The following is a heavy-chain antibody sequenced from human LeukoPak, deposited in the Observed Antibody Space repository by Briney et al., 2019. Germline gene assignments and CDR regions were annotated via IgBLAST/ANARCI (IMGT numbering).Heavy chain of an antibody. V-gene: IGHV3-23*01. D-gene: IGHD1-26*01. CDR1: GFTFSKYV. CDR2: IGSSGGGT. Sequence: GGSLRLSCAGSGFTFSKYVISWVRQAPGKGLEWVSAIGSSGGGTFYADSVKGRFTISRDNPENTVYLQMNSLRDEDAALYYCARARWGAAGHHFDSWGQGTRVAVSS. CDR3: ARARWGAAGHHFDS. J-gene: IGHJ4*02.